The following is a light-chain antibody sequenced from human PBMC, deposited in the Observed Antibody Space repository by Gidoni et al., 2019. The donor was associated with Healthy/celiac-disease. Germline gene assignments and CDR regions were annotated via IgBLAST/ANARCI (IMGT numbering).Light chain of an antibody. CDR1: QSVSSY. CDR3: QQRSNWRFT. Sequence: EIVLTQSPATLSLSPGERATLSCRASQSVSSYLAWYQQKPGQAPRLLIYDASNRATGIPARFSGSGSGTDVTLTISSLEPEDVAVYYCQQRSNWRFTFGPGTKVDIK. J-gene: IGKJ3*01. CDR2: DAS. V-gene: IGKV3-11*01.